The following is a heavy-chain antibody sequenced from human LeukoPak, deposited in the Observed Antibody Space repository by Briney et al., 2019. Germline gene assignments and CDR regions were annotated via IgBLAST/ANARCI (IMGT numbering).Heavy chain of an antibody. CDR2: INRDGSST. V-gene: IGHV3-74*01. D-gene: IGHD2-2*01. CDR3: ARDLRYCSSTSCYDYYGMDV. J-gene: IGHJ6*02. Sequence: GGSLRPSCAASGFTFRSYWMHWVRQAPGKGLVWVSRINRDGSSTNYADSVKGRFTISRDNAKNSLYLQMNSLRAEDTAVYYCARDLRYCSSTSCYDYYGMDVWGQGTTVTVSS. CDR1: GFTFRSYW.